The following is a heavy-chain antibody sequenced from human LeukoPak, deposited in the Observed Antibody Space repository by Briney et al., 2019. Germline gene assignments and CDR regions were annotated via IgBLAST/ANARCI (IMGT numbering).Heavy chain of an antibody. D-gene: IGHD3-9*01. CDR2: MNPNSGNT. Sequence: ASVKVSCKASGYTFTSYDINWVRQATGQGLEWMGWMNPNSGNTGYAQKFQGRVTITRNTSISTAYMELSSLRSEDTAVYYCATSVLRYFDWLGDDAFDIWGEGTMVTVSS. CDR1: GYTFTSYD. V-gene: IGHV1-8*03. CDR3: ATSVLRYFDWLGDDAFDI. J-gene: IGHJ3*02.